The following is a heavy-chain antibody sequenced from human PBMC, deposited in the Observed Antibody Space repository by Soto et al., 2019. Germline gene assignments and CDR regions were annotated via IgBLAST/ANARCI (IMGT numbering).Heavy chain of an antibody. J-gene: IGHJ3*02. CDR2: INAGNGNT. D-gene: IGHD6-19*01. V-gene: IGHV1-3*01. CDR3: AREGSSGWYGWTDVI. CDR1: GYTFTSYA. Sequence: QVQLVQSGAEVKKPGASVKVSCKASGYTFTSYAMQWVRQAPGQRLEWMGWINAGNGNTKYSQKFQGRVTITRDTSASTAYMELSSLRSEDTAVYYCAREGSSGWYGWTDVIWGQGTMVTVSS.